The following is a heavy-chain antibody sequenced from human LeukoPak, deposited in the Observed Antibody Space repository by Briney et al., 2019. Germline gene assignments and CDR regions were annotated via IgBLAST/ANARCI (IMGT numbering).Heavy chain of an antibody. D-gene: IGHD3-22*01. CDR2: IWYDGSNE. CDR1: GFTFSSYG. V-gene: IGHV3-33*01. CDR3: ARGGDYYDSSGYYYDYFDY. Sequence: GGSLRLSCAASGFTFSSYGMHWVRQAPGKGLEWVAVIWYDGSNEEYADSVKGRITISRDNSKNTLYLEMNSLRAGDTAVYYCARGGDYYDSSGYYYDYFDYWGQGTLVTVSS. J-gene: IGHJ4*02.